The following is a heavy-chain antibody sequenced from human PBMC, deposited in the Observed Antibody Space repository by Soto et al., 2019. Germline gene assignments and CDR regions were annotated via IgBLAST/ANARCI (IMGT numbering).Heavy chain of an antibody. D-gene: IGHD6-19*01. CDR3: ARQAVAGKCFDY. Sequence: EVQLLESGGGLVQPGGSLRLSCAASGFTFSSYAMSWVRQAPGKGLEWVLAISGSGGSTYYADSVKGRFTISRDNSKNTLYLQMNSLRAEDTAVYYCARQAVAGKCFDYWGQGTLVTVSS. J-gene: IGHJ4*02. CDR2: ISGSGGST. CDR1: GFTFSSYA. V-gene: IGHV3-23*01.